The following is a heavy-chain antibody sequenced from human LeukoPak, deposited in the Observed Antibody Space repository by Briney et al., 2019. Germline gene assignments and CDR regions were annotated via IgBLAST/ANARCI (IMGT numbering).Heavy chain of an antibody. J-gene: IGHJ4*02. CDR2: IAHSGST. D-gene: IGHD2-2*01. CDR3: ARLPPRLGYCSSTSCPPDPRWGSSSPFVDY. V-gene: IGHV4-38-2*01. CDR1: GYSISSGYY. Sequence: PSETLSLTCAVSGYSISSGYYWGWIRQPPGKGLEWIGSIAHSGSTYYNPSLKSRVTISVDTSTNPSSLKLSSVTGAYRAVYYCARLPPRLGYCSSTSCPPDPRWGSSSPFVDYWGQGTLVTVSS.